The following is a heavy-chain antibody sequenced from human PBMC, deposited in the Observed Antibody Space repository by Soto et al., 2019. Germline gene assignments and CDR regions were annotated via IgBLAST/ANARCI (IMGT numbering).Heavy chain of an antibody. D-gene: IGHD5-12*01. Sequence: QVQLVESGGALVKPGGSLRLSCAASGFTFSDYYMSWIRQAPGKGLEWVSYISSSGSTIYYADSVKGRFTVSRDNAKNSLYLQMNSLRVEDTAVYYCARDRDGYNGARYYYGMDVWGQGTTVAVSS. J-gene: IGHJ6*02. CDR3: ARDRDGYNGARYYYGMDV. V-gene: IGHV3-11*01. CDR2: ISSSGSTI. CDR1: GFTFSDYY.